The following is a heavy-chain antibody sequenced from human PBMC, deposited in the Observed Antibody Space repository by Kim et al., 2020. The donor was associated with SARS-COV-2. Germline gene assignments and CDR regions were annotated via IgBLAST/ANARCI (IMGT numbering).Heavy chain of an antibody. J-gene: IGHJ4*02. Sequence: GSTYYNPSLKSRVTISVDTSKNQFSLKLSSVTAADTAVYYCGGSTPLFDYWGQGTLVTVSS. V-gene: IGHV4-39*07. CDR2: GST. D-gene: IGHD6-13*01. CDR3: GGSTPLFDY.